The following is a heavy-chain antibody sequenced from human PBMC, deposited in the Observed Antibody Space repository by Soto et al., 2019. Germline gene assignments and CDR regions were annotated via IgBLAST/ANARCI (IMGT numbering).Heavy chain of an antibody. Sequence: SETLSLTCTVSGGSVSSGSYYWSWIRQPPGKGLEWIGYIYYSGSTNYNPSLKSRVTISVDTSKNQFSLKLSSVTAADTAVYYCASELITMVRGVIISTGMDVWGQGNTVTVSS. CDR3: ASELITMVRGVIISTGMDV. J-gene: IGHJ6*02. V-gene: IGHV4-61*01. CDR2: IYYSGST. D-gene: IGHD3-10*01. CDR1: GGSVSSGSYY.